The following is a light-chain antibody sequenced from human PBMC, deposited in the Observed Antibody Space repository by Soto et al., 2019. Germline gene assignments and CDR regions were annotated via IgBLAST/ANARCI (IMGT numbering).Light chain of an antibody. CDR1: TRAVTSYHY. V-gene: IGLV7-46*01. Sequence: QAVVTQDPSLAVSPGATITHTCGSSTRAVTSYHYPHWFQQRPGAAPRTLIYDANDKPSWTPVRFSGSLLGDKAALTLSGAQPEDEAEYYCLLFFSGAPVFGLGTKVTAL. CDR3: LLFFSGAPV. CDR2: DAN. J-gene: IGLJ1*01.